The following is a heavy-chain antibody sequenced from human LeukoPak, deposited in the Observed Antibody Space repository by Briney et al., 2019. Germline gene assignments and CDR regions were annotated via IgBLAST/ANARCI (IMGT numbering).Heavy chain of an antibody. CDR1: GFSLSTSGMR. Sequence: SGPALVKPTQTLTLTCTFSGFSLSTSGMRVSWIRQPPGKALEWLARIDWDDDKFYSTSLKTRLTISKDTSKNQVVLTMTNMDPVDTATYYCARTPYCGGDCYVDFWGQGTLVTVSS. CDR2: IDWDDDK. J-gene: IGHJ4*02. D-gene: IGHD2-21*02. CDR3: ARTPYCGGDCYVDF. V-gene: IGHV2-70*04.